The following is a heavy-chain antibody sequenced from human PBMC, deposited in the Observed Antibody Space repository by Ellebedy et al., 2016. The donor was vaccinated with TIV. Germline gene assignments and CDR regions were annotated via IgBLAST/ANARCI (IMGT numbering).Heavy chain of an antibody. Sequence: GESLKISCAAWGFSFSNFWMNWVRQAPGKGLEWVGRIKSKTDGGTTDYAAPVKGRFTISRDDSKNTLYLQMNSLRAEDTAVYYCAKDRKRYYDSGELPDYWGQGTLVTVSS. J-gene: IGHJ4*02. D-gene: IGHD3-22*01. V-gene: IGHV3-15*07. CDR2: IKSKTDGGTT. CDR1: GFSFSNFW. CDR3: AKDRKRYYDSGELPDY.